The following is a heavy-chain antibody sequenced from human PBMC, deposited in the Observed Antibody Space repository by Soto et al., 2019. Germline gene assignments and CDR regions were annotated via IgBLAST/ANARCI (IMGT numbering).Heavy chain of an antibody. CDR3: ARTTPVRAKGYYFDF. CDR2: IYYKGST. Sequence: QVQLQESGPRLVKPSETLSLTCTVSGDSISPYFWSWIRQPPGRGLEWIGYIYYKGSTSYIPSLKSRLTISVDTSKNQFSLNLDSVTAADTAVYYCARTTPVRAKGYYFDFWGQGALVTVSS. V-gene: IGHV4-59*01. J-gene: IGHJ4*02. CDR1: GDSISPYF. D-gene: IGHD4-17*01.